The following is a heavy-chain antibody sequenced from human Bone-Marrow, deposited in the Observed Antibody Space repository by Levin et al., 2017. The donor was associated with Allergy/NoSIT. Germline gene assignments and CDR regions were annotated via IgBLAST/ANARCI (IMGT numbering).Heavy chain of an antibody. CDR2: IYKTGST. CDR3: ATGGAVATPWFDS. Sequence: SETLSLTCNVSGGSISGHSYYYNWIRQHPGKGLEWIGHIYKTGSTPYNPSLKSRVTISVDTSKNQFALTLDSVTAADTAVYYCATGGAVATPWFDSWGQGTLVFVSS. J-gene: IGHJ5*01. V-gene: IGHV4-31*03. CDR1: GGSISGHSYY. D-gene: IGHD5-24*01.